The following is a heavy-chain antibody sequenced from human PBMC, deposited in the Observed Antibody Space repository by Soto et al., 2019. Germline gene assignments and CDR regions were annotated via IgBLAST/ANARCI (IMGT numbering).Heavy chain of an antibody. CDR2: IDHDGPT. CDR3: VRDSHGDY. Sequence: EVQLVESGGGLVQPGGSLRLSCAGSGFTFSNYWMHWVRQAPGKGLEWVSRIDHDGPTDYADSVRGRFTISRDNADNTLYLHMNSLRAEDTAVYYCVRDSHGDYWGQGTLVTVSS. CDR1: GFTFSNYW. J-gene: IGHJ4*02. V-gene: IGHV3-74*01.